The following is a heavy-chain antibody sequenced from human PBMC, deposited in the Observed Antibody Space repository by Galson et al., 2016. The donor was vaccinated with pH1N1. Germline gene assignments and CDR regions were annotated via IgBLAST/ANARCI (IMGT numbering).Heavy chain of an antibody. D-gene: IGHD7-27*01. CDR2: INGAGFVT. CDR1: GFTFRNYG. V-gene: IGHV3-23*01. J-gene: IGHJ4*02. Sequence: SLRLSCAASGFTFRNYGMAWIRQAPGKGLEWVSNINGAGFVTCYSDSVKGRFTISRDNSRNMLFLQMNSLRADDTAVYYCAKDLPTSWDFDSWGRGTLVTVSS. CDR3: AKDLPTSWDFDS.